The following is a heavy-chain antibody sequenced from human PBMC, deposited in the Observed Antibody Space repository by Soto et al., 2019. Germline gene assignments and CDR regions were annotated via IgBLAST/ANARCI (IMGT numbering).Heavy chain of an antibody. D-gene: IGHD3-22*01. J-gene: IGHJ4*02. CDR2: IKEDGSEK. CDR1: GFPFSDYW. CDR3: ARRYYYNSSGYFSFGY. V-gene: IGHV3-7*05. Sequence: GGSLRLSCAASGFPFSDYWMSWVRQAPGKGLEWVANIKEDGSEKAYVDSVRGRFTISRDNAKKSLYLEMNSLRVEDTAVYYCARRYYYNSSGYFSFGYWGQGNLVTVSS.